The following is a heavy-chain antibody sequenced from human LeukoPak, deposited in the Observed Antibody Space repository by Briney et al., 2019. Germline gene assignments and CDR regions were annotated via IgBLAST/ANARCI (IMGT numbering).Heavy chain of an antibody. CDR3: ARSTDTYSSGWYVDYCYYMDV. D-gene: IGHD6-19*01. CDR2: IYYSGST. Sequence: PSETLSLTCTVSGGSISSYYWSWLRQPPGKGLEWIGSIYYSGSTNYNPSLKSRVTISVDTSKNQFSLKLSYVTAADTAVYYCARSTDTYSSGWYVDYCYYMDVWGKGTTVTISS. J-gene: IGHJ6*03. V-gene: IGHV4-59*01. CDR1: GGSISSYY.